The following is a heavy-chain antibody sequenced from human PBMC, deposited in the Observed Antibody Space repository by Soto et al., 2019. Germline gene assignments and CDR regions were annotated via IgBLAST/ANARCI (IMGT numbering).Heavy chain of an antibody. Sequence: SGTLSLTCIASCGSINSASHSWGWVRQSPGKGLGWIGYSYHSGSSYYNPSLQSRVTISVDRSKAQFYLTLTSVTAADTAVYFCDRARYYDWCSDLRGMGTPVTVSS. CDR1: CGSINSASHS. J-gene: IGHJ5*02. V-gene: IGHV4-30-2*06. CDR2: SYHSGSS. D-gene: IGHD3-9*01. CDR3: DRARYYDWCSDL.